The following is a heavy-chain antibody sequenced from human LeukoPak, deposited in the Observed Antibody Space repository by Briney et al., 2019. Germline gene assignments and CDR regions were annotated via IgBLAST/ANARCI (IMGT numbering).Heavy chain of an antibody. D-gene: IGHD2-2*01. CDR1: GFTFSNYG. V-gene: IGHV3-30*02. J-gene: IGHJ5*02. CDR3: ARGDCSFTSCFFDP. Sequence: PGGSLRLSCAASGFTFSNYGMHWVRQAPGKGLEWVTFIRYDGSNTYYADSVKGRFTISRDNSNNTVSLQMNSLRTQGTAVYFCARGDCSFTSCFFDPWGQGTLVTVSS. CDR2: IRYDGSNT.